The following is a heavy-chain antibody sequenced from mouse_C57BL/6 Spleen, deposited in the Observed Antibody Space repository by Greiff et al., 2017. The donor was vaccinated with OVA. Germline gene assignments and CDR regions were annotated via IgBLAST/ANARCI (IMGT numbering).Heavy chain of an antibody. CDR3: TNRYFGY. Sequence: QVQLQQSGAELVRPGASVTLSCKASGYTFTDYEMHWVKQTPVHGLEWIGAIDPETGGTAYNQKFKGKAILTADKSSSTAYMKLRSLPSEDSAVYYYTNRYFGYWGQGTTLTVSS. V-gene: IGHV1-15*01. CDR1: GYTFTDYE. CDR2: IDPETGGT. J-gene: IGHJ2*01.